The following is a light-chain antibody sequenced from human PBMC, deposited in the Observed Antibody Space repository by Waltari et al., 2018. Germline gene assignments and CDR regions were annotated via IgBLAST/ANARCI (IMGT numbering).Light chain of an antibody. Sequence: ETVMTQSPATLSASPGERVTLSCRASQSVGTELFWYQRKHGQPPRLLIYGVSTRATGIPARFSGSGSGTEFNLTISGLQSEDFEVYYCQQYDSWPLTFGGGTKVEIK. CDR3: QQYDSWPLT. V-gene: IGKV3-15*01. CDR1: QSVGTE. J-gene: IGKJ4*01. CDR2: GVS.